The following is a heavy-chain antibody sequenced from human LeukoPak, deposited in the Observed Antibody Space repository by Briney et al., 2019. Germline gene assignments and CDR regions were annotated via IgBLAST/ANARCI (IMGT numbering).Heavy chain of an antibody. CDR2: IKSKTDGGTI. D-gene: IGHD3-22*01. CDR3: TTDLSELDDSGYYAKYFHH. J-gene: IGHJ1*01. Sequence: GGSLRLSCAASGFTFSNTWMSWVRQAPGKGLEWVGRIKSKTDGGTIDYAAPVKGRFTISRDDSKDTLFLQMNSLKTEDTAVYYCTTDLSELDDSGYYAKYFHHWGQGTLVSVSS. V-gene: IGHV3-15*01. CDR1: GFTFSNTW.